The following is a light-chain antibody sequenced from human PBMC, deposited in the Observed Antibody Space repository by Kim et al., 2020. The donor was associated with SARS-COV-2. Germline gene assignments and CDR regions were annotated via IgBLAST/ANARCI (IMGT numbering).Light chain of an antibody. J-gene: IGKJ2*01. CDR3: MQGIKLFT. V-gene: IGKV2-30*02. CDR1: QSLVHTDGNAY. Sequence: GQPASNSGRYRQSLVHTDGNAYLNWFQQRPGQSPRRLIYKVSNRDSRVPDRFSGSGSGIDFTLKISRVEAEDVGVYYCMQGIKLFTFGQGTKLEI. CDR2: KVS.